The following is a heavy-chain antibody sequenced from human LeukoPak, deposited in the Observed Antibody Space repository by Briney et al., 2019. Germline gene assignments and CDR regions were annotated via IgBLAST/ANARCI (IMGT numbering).Heavy chain of an antibody. CDR1: GESFSGYF. V-gene: IGHV4-34*01. J-gene: IGHJ4*02. D-gene: IGHD6-13*01. CDR3: ARHNSSSWYPGYFDY. Sequence: SETLSLTCAVYGESFSGYFWNWIRQPPGKGLEWIGEINHSGSTSNHNPSLKSRVTMSVDTSKNQFSLKLSSVTAADTAVYYCARHNSSSWYPGYFDYWGQGTLVTVSS. CDR2: INHSGSTS.